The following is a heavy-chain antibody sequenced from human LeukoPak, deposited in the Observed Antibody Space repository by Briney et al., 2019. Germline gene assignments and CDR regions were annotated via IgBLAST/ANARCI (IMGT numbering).Heavy chain of an antibody. CDR1: GGSISSYY. D-gene: IGHD3-22*01. J-gene: IGHJ4*02. Sequence: KPSETLSLTCTVSGGSISSYYWSWIRQPPGKGLEWIGYIYYSGSTNYNPSLKSRVTISVDTSKNQFSLKLSSVTAADTAVYYCARDSSGYFFFDYWGQGTLVTVSS. CDR2: IYYSGST. V-gene: IGHV4-59*01. CDR3: ARDSSGYFFFDY.